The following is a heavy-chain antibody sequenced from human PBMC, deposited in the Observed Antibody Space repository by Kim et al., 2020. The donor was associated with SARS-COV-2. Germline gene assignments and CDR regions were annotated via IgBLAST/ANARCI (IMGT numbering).Heavy chain of an antibody. D-gene: IGHD3-16*01. J-gene: IGHJ4*03. CDR3: LRDSRSLY. V-gene: IGHV3-74*01. Sequence: GGSLRLSCAPSGFCLSSHWMQWVRQAPGKGLLWVSRINRDGRGTNYADPAQGRFTISRDNAKNTLYLQMNSLRVEDTAVYYCLRDSRSLYSVQGTPVTV. CDR1: GFCLSSHW. CDR2: INRDGRGT.